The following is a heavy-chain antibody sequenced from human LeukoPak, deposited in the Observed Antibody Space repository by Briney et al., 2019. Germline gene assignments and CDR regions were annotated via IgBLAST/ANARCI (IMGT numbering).Heavy chain of an antibody. CDR3: ARELRRYYDSSGYV. V-gene: IGHV4-4*02. CDR1: GGSISSNNW. Sequence: PSETLSLTCAVSGGSISSNNWWSWVRQPPGKGLEWIGEIYHSGSTNSNPSLKSRVTISLDKSKNQFSLKLSSVAAADTAVYYCARELRRYYDSSGYVWGQGTLVTVSS. CDR2: IYHSGST. D-gene: IGHD3-22*01. J-gene: IGHJ4*02.